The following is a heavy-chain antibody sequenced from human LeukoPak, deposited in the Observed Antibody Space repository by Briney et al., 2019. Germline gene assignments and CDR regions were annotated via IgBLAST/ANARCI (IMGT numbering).Heavy chain of an antibody. CDR1: GYTFTSYD. Sequence: ASVKVSCKASGYTFTSYDIDWVRQATGQGLEWMGWMNPNSGNTGYAQKFQGRVTMTRNTSISTAYMELSSLRSEDAAVYYCARGRKYCSGGSCYSGGMDVWGQGTTVTVSS. CDR2: MNPNSGNT. D-gene: IGHD2-15*01. J-gene: IGHJ6*02. CDR3: ARGRKYCSGGSCYSGGMDV. V-gene: IGHV1-8*01.